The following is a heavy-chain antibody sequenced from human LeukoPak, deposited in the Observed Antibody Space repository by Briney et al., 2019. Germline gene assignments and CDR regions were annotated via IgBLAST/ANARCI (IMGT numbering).Heavy chain of an antibody. CDR1: GYTFTSYY. D-gene: IGHD6-13*01. J-gene: IGHJ4*02. V-gene: IGHV1-46*01. CDR3: ARVGGAAAGMWDYFDY. Sequence: ASVKVSCTASGYTFTSYYMHWVRQAPGQGLEWMGIINPSGGSTSYAQKFQGRVTMTRDTSTSTVYMELSSLRSEDTAVYYCARVGGAAAGMWDYFDYWGQGAPVTVSS. CDR2: INPSGGST.